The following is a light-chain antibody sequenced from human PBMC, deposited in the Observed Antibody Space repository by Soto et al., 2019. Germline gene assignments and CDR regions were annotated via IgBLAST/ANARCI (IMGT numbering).Light chain of an antibody. Sequence: QYALTQPPSASGSPGQSVTISCTGTSSDVGGYNYVSWYQQHPGKAPKLMIYEVSKRPSGVPDRFSGSKSSNTASLTVSGLQAEDEADYYCSSYAGSNIPYVFGTGTKVTVL. CDR2: EVS. J-gene: IGLJ1*01. CDR3: SSYAGSNIPYV. CDR1: SSDVGGYNY. V-gene: IGLV2-8*01.